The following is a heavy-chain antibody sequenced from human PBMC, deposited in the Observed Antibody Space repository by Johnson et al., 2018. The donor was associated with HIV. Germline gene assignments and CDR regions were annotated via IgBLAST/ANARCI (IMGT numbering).Heavy chain of an antibody. CDR1: GFTFSSYA. J-gene: IGHJ3*02. Sequence: QVQLVESGGGVVQPGRSLRLSCAASGFTFSSYAMHWVRQAPCKGLEWVAVISYDGSNKYYADSVKGRFTISRDNSKNTLYLQMNSLRAEDTAVYYCASFAAAGDAFDIWGQGTMVTVSS. CDR2: ISYDGSNK. V-gene: IGHV3-30-3*01. D-gene: IGHD6-13*01. CDR3: ASFAAAGDAFDI.